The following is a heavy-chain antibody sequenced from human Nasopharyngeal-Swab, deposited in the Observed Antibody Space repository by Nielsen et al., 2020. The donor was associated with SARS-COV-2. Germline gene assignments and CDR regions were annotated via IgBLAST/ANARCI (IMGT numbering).Heavy chain of an antibody. CDR2: FAPEDGET. J-gene: IGHJ5*02. Sequence: ASVKVSCKVSGYTLTELSMHWVRQAPGKGLEWMGGFAPEDGETIYAQKFRGRLTMTADTARDTGYMELSSLRSEDTAVYYCAIGGSESSDFIEGWFDPWGQGTLVTVSS. V-gene: IGHV1-24*01. D-gene: IGHD3-22*01. CDR1: GYTLTELS. CDR3: AIGGSESSDFIEGWFDP.